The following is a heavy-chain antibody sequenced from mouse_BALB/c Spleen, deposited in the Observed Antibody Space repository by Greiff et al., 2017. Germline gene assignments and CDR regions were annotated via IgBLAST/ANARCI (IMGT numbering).Heavy chain of an antibody. V-gene: IGHV5-9-1*01. CDR1: GFTFSSYA. CDR2: ISSGGSYT. CDR3: ARKERWFAD. Sequence: DVMLVESGGGLVKPGGSLKLSCAASGFTFSSYAMSWVRQTPEKRLEWVATISSGGSYTYYPDSVKGRFTISRDNAKNTLYLQMSSLRSEDTAMYYCARKERWFADWGQGTLVTVSA. J-gene: IGHJ3*01.